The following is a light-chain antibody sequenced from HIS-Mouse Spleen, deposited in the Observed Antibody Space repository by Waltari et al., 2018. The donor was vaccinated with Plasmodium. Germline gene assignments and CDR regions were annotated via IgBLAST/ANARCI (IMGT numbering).Light chain of an antibody. Sequence: QSVLTHAPSASATPRQRVTVSCSVATSNIGSSSVYGYQQLPGTAPKLLIYMNNQRPSGVPDRFSGSKSGTAASLAISGLRSEDEADYYCAAWDDSLSGPVFGGGTKLTVL. CDR3: AAWDDSLSGPV. V-gene: IGLV1-47*01. CDR1: TSNIGSSS. CDR2: MNN. J-gene: IGLJ2*01.